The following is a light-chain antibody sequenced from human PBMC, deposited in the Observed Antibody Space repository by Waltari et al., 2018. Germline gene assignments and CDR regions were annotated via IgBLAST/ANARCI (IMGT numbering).Light chain of an antibody. CDR3: QQYELYPPT. J-gene: IGKJ4*01. Sequence: DIQMTQSPSSLSASVGDTVTITCRASQDITNRLAWFQQTPGKAPKSLIYAASTLQTGVPSKFSGRGAATDFTLTITSLQSEDFGTYYCQQYELYPPTFGGGTKVDVK. V-gene: IGKV1-16*02. CDR1: QDITNR. CDR2: AAS.